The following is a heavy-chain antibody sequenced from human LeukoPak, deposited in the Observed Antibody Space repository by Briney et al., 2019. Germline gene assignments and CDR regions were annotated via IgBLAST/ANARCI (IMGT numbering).Heavy chain of an antibody. V-gene: IGHV4-30-4*01. J-gene: IGHJ4*02. CDR1: GGSISSGDYY. D-gene: IGHD3-16*01. CDR2: IYYSGST. Sequence: SQTLSLTCTVSGGSISSGDYYWSWIRQPPGKGLEWIGYIYYSGSTYYNPSLKSRLTISVDTSKNQFSLKLSSVTAADTAVYYCARYLRGGEFDSWGQGTLVTVSS. CDR3: ARYLRGGEFDS.